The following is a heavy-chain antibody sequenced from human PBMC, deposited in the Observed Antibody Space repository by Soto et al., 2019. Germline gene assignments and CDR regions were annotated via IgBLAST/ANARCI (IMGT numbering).Heavy chain of an antibody. CDR3: ARDLMEYQLLDDAFDI. D-gene: IGHD2-2*01. CDR2: IWYDGGSK. Sequence: GGSLRLSCAASGFTFSSYGMHWVRQAPGKGLEWVAVIWYDGGSKYYADSVKGRFTISRDNSKNTLYLQMNSLRAEDTAVYYCARDLMEYQLLDDAFDIWGQGTMVTVSS. V-gene: IGHV3-33*01. J-gene: IGHJ3*02. CDR1: GFTFSSYG.